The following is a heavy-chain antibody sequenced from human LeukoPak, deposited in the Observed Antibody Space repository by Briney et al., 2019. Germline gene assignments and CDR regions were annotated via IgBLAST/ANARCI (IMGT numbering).Heavy chain of an antibody. V-gene: IGHV3-74*01. CDR2: IHSDGSST. CDR1: GFTFSTYW. Sequence: GGSLRLSCVASGFTFSTYWMHWVRQAPGKGLVWVARIHSDGSSTTYADSVKGRFTISRDNAKNTLYLQLNSLRAEDTAVYYCARDIYSKSGDDYWGQGTLVTVSS. CDR3: ARDIYSKSGDDY. D-gene: IGHD6-13*01. J-gene: IGHJ4*02.